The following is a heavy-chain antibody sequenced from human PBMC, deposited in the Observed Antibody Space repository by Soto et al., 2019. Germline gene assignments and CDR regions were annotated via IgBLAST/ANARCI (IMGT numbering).Heavy chain of an antibody. CDR3: AGTTSHYWYYMDV. V-gene: IGHV6-1*01. CDR1: GYSVSSNRAA. D-gene: IGHD1-7*01. Sequence: QTLSLTCIISGYSVSSNRAARNWLWPSLSRGLEWLGRTYYRTRWYYDYAVSVRSRITVNPDTSKNQFSLQLTSVTPEDTAVYYCAGTTSHYWYYMDVWGKGTTVTVSS. J-gene: IGHJ6*03. CDR2: TYYRTRWYY.